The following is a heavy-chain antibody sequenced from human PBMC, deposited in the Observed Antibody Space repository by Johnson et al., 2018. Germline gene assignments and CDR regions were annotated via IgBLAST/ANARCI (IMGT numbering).Heavy chain of an antibody. CDR1: GFTFSNYA. D-gene: IGHD2-2*01. CDR3: AKGSSSSRPYYFDY. Sequence: EVQLVETGGGLVKPGGSLRLSCAASGFTFSNYAMSWVRQAPGKGLEWVSAISTDGRSTYYAASVKGRFTISRDTSKGMLYLQMNSLRAEDTAVYYCAKGSSSSRPYYFDYWGQGTLVTVSS. V-gene: IGHV3-23*04. J-gene: IGHJ4*02. CDR2: ISTDGRST.